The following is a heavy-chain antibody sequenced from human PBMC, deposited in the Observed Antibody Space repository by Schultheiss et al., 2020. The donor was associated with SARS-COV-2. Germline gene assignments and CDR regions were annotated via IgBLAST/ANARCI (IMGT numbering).Heavy chain of an antibody. J-gene: IGHJ5*02. Sequence: SGPTLVKPTQTLTLTCTFSGFSLSTSGMCVSWIRQPPGKALEWLALIYWNDDKRYSPSLKSRLTITKDTSKNQVVLTMTNMDPVDTATYYCAHRLYYDSSGYSLNWFDPWGQGTLVTVSS. CDR1: GFSLSTSGMC. V-gene: IGHV2-5*01. D-gene: IGHD3-22*01. CDR3: AHRLYYDSSGYSLNWFDP. CDR2: IYWNDDK.